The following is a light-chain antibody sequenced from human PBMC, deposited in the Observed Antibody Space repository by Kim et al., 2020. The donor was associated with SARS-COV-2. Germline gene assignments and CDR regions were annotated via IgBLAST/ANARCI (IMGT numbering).Light chain of an antibody. V-gene: IGLV3-19*01. J-gene: IGLJ2*01. CDR1: SLKTYY. CDR3: NSRDNSGDHVV. CDR2: GKN. Sequence: SSELTQDPAVSVALGQTVRITCQGDSLKTYYATWYQQKPGQAPIVVIYGKNNRPSGIPDRFSGSSYGNTASLTVTGAQAVDEADYYCNSRDNSGDHVVFGGGTQLTVL.